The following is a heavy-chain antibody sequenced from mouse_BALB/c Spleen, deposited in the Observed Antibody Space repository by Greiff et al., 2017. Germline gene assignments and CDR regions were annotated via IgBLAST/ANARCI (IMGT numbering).Heavy chain of an antibody. CDR2: IRNKANGYTT. D-gene: IGHD2-3*01. CDR1: GFTFTDYY. CDR3: ARDGYSHYYAMDY. J-gene: IGHJ4*01. V-gene: IGHV7-3*02. Sequence: EVQRVESGGGLVQPGGSLRLSCAPSGFTFTDYYMSWVRQPPGKALEWLGFIRNKANGYTTEYSASVKGRFTISRDNSQSILYLQMNTLRAEDSATYYCARDGYSHYYAMDYWGQGTSVTVSS.